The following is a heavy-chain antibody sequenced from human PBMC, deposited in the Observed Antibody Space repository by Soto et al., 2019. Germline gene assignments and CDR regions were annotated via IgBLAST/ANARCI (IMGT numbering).Heavy chain of an antibody. D-gene: IGHD1-1*01. V-gene: IGHV4-59*01. J-gene: IGHJ6*02. CDR2: IFYSGGT. CDR3: SRERNCKGFYGMDV. Sequence: QVQLQESGPGLVKPSETLSLTCTVSGGSISSYYWSWIRQPPGKGLEWIGYIFYSGGTNYNPSLKSRVTISLDTSKNQFSLKLVSVPAADTPLYYCSRERNCKGFYGMDVWGQGTTLTVSS. CDR1: GGSISSYY.